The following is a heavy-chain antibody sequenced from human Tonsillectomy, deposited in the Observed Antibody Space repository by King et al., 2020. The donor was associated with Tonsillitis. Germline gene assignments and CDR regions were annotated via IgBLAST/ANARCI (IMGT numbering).Heavy chain of an antibody. V-gene: IGHV3-20*04. CDR1: GFTFDDYG. CDR3: ARDLASDGDDGLGD. CDR2: INWNGGST. J-gene: IGHJ4*02. Sequence: QLVQSGGGVVRPGGTLRLSCAASGFTFDDYGMSWVRQAPGKGLEWVSGINWNGGSTGYADSVKGRFTISRDHAKNSLYLQMNSLRAEDTALYYCARDLASDGDDGLGDWGQGTLVTVSS. D-gene: IGHD4-17*01.